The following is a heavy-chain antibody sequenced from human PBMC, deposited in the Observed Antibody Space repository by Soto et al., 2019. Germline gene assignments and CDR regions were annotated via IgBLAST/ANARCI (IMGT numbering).Heavy chain of an antibody. CDR3: ARNLLDYHDSSGPSTPDY. CDR1: GYSFTSYW. D-gene: IGHD3-22*01. J-gene: IGHJ4*02. CDR2: IDPSDSYT. Sequence: PGESLKISCKGSGYSFTSYWISWVRQMPGKGLEWMGRIDPSDSYTNYSPSFQGHVTISADKSISTAYLQWSSLKASDTAMYYCARNLLDYHDSSGPSTPDYWGQGTLVTVSS. V-gene: IGHV5-10-1*01.